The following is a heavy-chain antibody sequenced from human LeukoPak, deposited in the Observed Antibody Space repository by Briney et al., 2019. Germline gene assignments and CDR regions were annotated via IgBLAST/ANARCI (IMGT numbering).Heavy chain of an antibody. CDR1: GFTFSSYS. J-gene: IGHJ2*01. D-gene: IGHD2-2*01. V-gene: IGHV3-21*01. CDR3: ASSPTHPEFCSSTSCSYWYFDL. CDR2: ISSSSSYI. Sequence: GGSLRPSCAASGFTFSSYSMNWVRQAPGKGLEWVSSISSSSSYIYYADSVKGRFTISRDNAKNSLYLQMNSLRAEDTAVYYCASSPTHPEFCSSTSCSYWYFDLWGRGTLVTVSS.